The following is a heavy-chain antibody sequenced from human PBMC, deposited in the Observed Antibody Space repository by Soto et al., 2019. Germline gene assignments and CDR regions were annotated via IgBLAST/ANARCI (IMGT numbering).Heavy chain of an antibody. CDR1: GVSVSSTNW. CDR3: ARRGTPTV. CDR2: IYHIGST. D-gene: IGHD1-1*01. J-gene: IGHJ4*02. Sequence: SETLSLTCGVSGVSVSSTNWWSWVRQPPGKGLGWIGEIYHIGSTNYNPSLQSRVTMSIDLSKNQFSLNLTSVTAADTAVYYCARRGTPTVWGQGTLVTVSS. V-gene: IGHV4-4*02.